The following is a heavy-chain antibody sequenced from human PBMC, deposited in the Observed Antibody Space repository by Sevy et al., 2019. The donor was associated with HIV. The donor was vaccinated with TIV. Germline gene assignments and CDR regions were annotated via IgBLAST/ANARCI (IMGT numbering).Heavy chain of an antibody. V-gene: IGHV3-23*01. Sequence: GGSLRLSCAASGFTFSSYAMSWVRQAPGKGLEWVSAVSGSGGSTYYAHAVKGRFTISRDNSKKTLYLQMNSLRAEDTDVYYCAKAQPGVWGSYRSNWFEPWGQGTLVTVSS. D-gene: IGHD3-16*02. J-gene: IGHJ5*02. CDR3: AKAQPGVWGSYRSNWFEP. CDR1: GFTFSSYA. CDR2: VSGSGGST.